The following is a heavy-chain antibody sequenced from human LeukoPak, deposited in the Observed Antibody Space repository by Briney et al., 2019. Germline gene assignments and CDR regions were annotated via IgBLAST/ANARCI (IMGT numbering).Heavy chain of an antibody. CDR1: GGTFSSYA. J-gene: IGHJ4*02. CDR2: IIPIFGTA. V-gene: IGHV1-69*13. CDR3: ARLASPGYGGKAYYFDY. D-gene: IGHD4-23*01. Sequence: SVKVSCKASGGTFSSYAISWVRQAPGQGLEWMGGIIPIFGTANYAQKFQGRVTITADESTSTAYMELSSLRSEDTAVYYCARLASPGYGGKAYYFDYWGQGTLVTVSS.